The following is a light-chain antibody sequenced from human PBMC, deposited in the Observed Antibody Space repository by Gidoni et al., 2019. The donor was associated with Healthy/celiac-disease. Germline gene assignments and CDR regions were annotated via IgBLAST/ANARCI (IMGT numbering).Light chain of an antibody. Sequence: DIQMTQSPSNLSASVGDRVTVTCRASQSISSWLAWYQQKPGKAPKLLIYDASSLESGVHSRFSGSGSGTEFTLTISSLQPDDFATYYCQQYNSYLYTFGQXTKLEIK. CDR2: DAS. V-gene: IGKV1-5*01. J-gene: IGKJ2*01. CDR1: QSISSW. CDR3: QQYNSYLYT.